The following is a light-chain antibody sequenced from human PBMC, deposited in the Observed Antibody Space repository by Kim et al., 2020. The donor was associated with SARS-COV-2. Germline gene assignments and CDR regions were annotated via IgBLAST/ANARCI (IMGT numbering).Light chain of an antibody. Sequence: PGGGSVPPDRASQSVSGYLAWYRREPGQAPWLVIYATSNRATGIPARFNASGSETDFTLTVSSLEPEDIAVYCCIQRSNWPLTFGVGTKVKIK. J-gene: IGKJ4*01. CDR2: ATS. CDR3: IQRSNWPLT. CDR1: QSVSGY. V-gene: IGKV3-11*01.